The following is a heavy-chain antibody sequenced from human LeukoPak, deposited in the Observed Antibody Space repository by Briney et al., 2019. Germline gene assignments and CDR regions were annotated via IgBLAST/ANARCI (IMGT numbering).Heavy chain of an antibody. CDR1: GYLFTNYW. CDR2: IHAGDSDS. D-gene: IGHD6-19*01. Sequence: GESLKISCKGSGYLFTNYWIAWVRQMPGKGPEWMGIIHAGDSDSRYSPSFQGHVTISADKSISTAYLQWSSLKASDTAMYYCARSSTGWDKAPFNYWGQGTLVTVSS. CDR3: ARSSTGWDKAPFNY. J-gene: IGHJ4*02. V-gene: IGHV5-51*01.